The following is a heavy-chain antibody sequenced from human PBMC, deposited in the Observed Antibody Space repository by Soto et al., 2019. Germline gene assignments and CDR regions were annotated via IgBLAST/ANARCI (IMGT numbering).Heavy chain of an antibody. CDR1: GGTFSNYA. D-gene: IGHD3-10*02. CDR3: AIATSLYGAVYWYFDL. V-gene: IGHV1-69*12. Sequence: QVQLVQSGAEVKKPGSSVKVSCKASGGTFSNYAISWVRQAPGQGLEWMGGITPIFGTANYAQKFQGRVTITADESTSTAYRELRILRSEDTAVYYCAIATSLYGAVYWYFDLWGRGTLVTVSS. CDR2: ITPIFGTA. J-gene: IGHJ2*01.